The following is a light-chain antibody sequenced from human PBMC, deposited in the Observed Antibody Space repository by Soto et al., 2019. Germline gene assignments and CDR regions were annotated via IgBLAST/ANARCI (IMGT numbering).Light chain of an antibody. CDR2: GAS. CDR1: QSVSNNY. CDR3: QQYGSSPGT. Sequence: DIVLTHSPGTLSLSPGERATLSCRASQSVSNNYLAWYQQKPGQAPRLLIYGASSRATGIPDRFSGSGSGTDFTLTISRLEPEDFALYYCQQYGSSPGTFGQGTKV. V-gene: IGKV3-20*01. J-gene: IGKJ1*01.